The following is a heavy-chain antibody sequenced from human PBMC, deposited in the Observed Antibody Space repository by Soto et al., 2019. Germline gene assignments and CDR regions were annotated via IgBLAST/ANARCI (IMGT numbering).Heavy chain of an antibody. CDR3: ARGRGGEQLVDYYYYGMDV. CDR1: GGTFRTHY. J-gene: IGHJ6*02. CDR2: INHSGST. Sequence: SETLSLTCSVDGGTFRTHYCSWIRKPPGKRMEWIGEINHSGSTNYNPSLKSRVTISVDASKNQFSLKLSSVTAADTAVYYCARGRGGEQLVDYYYYGMDVWGQGPTVTVSS. V-gene: IGHV4-34*01. D-gene: IGHD6-6*01.